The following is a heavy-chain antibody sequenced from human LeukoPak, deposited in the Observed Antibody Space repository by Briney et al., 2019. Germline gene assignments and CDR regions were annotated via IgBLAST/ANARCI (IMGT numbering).Heavy chain of an antibody. CDR1: GFTVSSNY. CDR2: IYSGGST. J-gene: IGHJ6*03. V-gene: IGHV3-66*02. CDR3: ARGSRGIGRAYYYYYMDV. Sequence: PGGSLRLSCAASGFTVSSNYMSWVRQAPGKGLEWVSVIYSGGSTYYADSVKGRFTISRDNSKNTLYLQMNSLRAEDTAVYYCARGSRGIGRAYYYYYMDVWGKGTTVTVSS. D-gene: IGHD1-26*01.